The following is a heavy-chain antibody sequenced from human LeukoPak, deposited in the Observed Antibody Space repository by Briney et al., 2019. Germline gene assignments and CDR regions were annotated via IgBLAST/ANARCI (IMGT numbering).Heavy chain of an antibody. CDR3: AREGSEGYLFDY. V-gene: IGHV6-1*01. CDR2: TYYRSKWYN. D-gene: IGHD5-18*01. J-gene: IGHJ4*02. Sequence: PSQTLSLTCAISGDSVSSSSAAWSWIRQSPSRGLEWLGRTYYRSKWYNDYAVSVKSRITINADTSKNQFSLQLNSLTPEDTAVYYCAREGSEGYLFDYWGQGTLVTVSS. CDR1: GDSVSSSSAA.